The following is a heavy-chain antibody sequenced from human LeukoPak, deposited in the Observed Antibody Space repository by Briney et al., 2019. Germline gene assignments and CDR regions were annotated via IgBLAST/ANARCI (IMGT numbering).Heavy chain of an antibody. Sequence: PSETLSLTCTVSGGSISSYYWSWIRQPPGKGLEWIGYIYYSGSTNYNPSLKSRVTISVDTSKNQSSLKLSSVTAADTAVYYCAREDVYGGNSDYWGQGTLVTVSS. J-gene: IGHJ4*02. CDR2: IYYSGST. CDR3: AREDVYGGNSDY. D-gene: IGHD4-23*01. CDR1: GGSISSYY. V-gene: IGHV4-59*01.